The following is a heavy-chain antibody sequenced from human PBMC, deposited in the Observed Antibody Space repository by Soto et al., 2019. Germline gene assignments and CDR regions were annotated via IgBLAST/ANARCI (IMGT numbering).Heavy chain of an antibody. D-gene: IGHD3-10*01. CDR1: GSSLNNLW. J-gene: IGHJ4*02. V-gene: IGHV3-15*01. CDR3: ATQPPHFKVYYNSYFFDN. CDR2: IKSKRAGGTT. Sequence: GGSLRLSCAVAGSSLNNLWMSWVRQAPGKGMEWVGRIKSKRAGGTTDYSAPGKGRFTISRDDSKNTLDLQINSLKSEDTAVYYCATQPPHFKVYYNSYFFDNWGQGTTVPVYS.